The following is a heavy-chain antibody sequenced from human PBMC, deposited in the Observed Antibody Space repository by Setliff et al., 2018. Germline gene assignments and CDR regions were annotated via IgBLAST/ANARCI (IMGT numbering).Heavy chain of an antibody. CDR1: GGSISTYY. D-gene: IGHD3-10*01. CDR3: ARDRATVIRGVTSFFYYYMDV. Sequence: SETLSLTCTVSGGSISTYYWSWIRQPPGKGLEWIGHIFYSDTAKYNPSLESRAAISVDSSKNQFSLKLRSVTAADTAVYYCARDRATVIRGVTSFFYYYMDVWGKGTTVTVSS. CDR2: IFYSDTA. V-gene: IGHV4-59*01. J-gene: IGHJ6*03.